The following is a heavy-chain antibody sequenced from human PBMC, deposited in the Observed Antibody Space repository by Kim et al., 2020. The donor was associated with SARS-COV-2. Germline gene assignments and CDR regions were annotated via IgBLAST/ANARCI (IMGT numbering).Heavy chain of an antibody. CDR2: IIPIFGTA. D-gene: IGHD1-7*01. V-gene: IGHV1-69*13. J-gene: IGHJ6*02. Sequence: SVKVSCKASGGTFSSYAISWVRQAPGQGLEWMGGIIPIFGTANYAQKFQGRVTITADESTSTAYMELSSLRSEDTAVYYCARPRSGWNYEPYYYYGMDVWGQGTTVTVSS. CDR1: GGTFSSYA. CDR3: ARPRSGWNYEPYYYYGMDV.